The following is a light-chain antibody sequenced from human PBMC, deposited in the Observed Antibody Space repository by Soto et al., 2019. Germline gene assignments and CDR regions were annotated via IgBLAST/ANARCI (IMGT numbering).Light chain of an antibody. V-gene: IGLV1-44*01. J-gene: IGLJ1*01. Sequence: SVLTQPPSASGAPGQTVTLSCSGSSSNIGTSSVHWYKHLPGTAPKPLIYTNDQRPSGVPDRLSGSKSGTSASLAISGLQSEEEADYYCAAWDDSRNGHVFGAGTKVTVL. CDR3: AAWDDSRNGHV. CDR2: TND. CDR1: SSNIGTSS.